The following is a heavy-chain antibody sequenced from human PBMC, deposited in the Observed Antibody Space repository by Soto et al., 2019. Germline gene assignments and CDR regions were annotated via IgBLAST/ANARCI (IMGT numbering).Heavy chain of an antibody. J-gene: IGHJ4*02. CDR3: ARARHLCTSCYDY. D-gene: IGHD2-2*01. V-gene: IGHV3-11*06. CDR1: GFTFSDYY. Sequence: QVQLVESGGGLVKPGGSLRLSCAASGFTFSDYYMSWIRQAPGKGLEWDSYISSSSSYTNYADSVKGRFTISRDNAKNSLYLQMNSLRAEDTAVYYCARARHLCTSCYDYWGQGTLVTVSS. CDR2: ISSSSSYT.